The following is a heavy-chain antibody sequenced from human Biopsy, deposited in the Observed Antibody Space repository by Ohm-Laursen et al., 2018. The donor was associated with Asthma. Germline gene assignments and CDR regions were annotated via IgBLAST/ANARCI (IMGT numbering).Heavy chain of an antibody. V-gene: IGHV1-69*13. D-gene: IGHD2-15*01. J-gene: IGHJ4*02. CDR1: GGTFNTYV. Sequence: GASVKVSCKSLGGTFNTYVIGWVRQAPGQGLEWVGGINSVFGTTTFPQKFQDRVTITADDSTSTVYMELSSLRYEDTAVYYCARKSESCRRRTCYSFDFWGQGTLVTVSS. CDR2: INSVFGTT. CDR3: ARKSESCRRRTCYSFDF.